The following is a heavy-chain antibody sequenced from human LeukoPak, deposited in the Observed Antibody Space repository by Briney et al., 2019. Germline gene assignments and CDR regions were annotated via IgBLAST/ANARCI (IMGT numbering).Heavy chain of an antibody. CDR1: GGSISSYY. D-gene: IGHD6-19*01. V-gene: IGHV4-59*01. Sequence: SETLSLTCTVSGGSISSYYWSWIRQPPGKGLEWIGYIYYSGSTNYNPSLKSRVTISVDTSKNQFSLKLSSVTAADTAVYYCAGERYSSGWYGDYFDYWGQGTLVTVSS. CDR2: IYYSGST. CDR3: AGERYSSGWYGDYFDY. J-gene: IGHJ4*02.